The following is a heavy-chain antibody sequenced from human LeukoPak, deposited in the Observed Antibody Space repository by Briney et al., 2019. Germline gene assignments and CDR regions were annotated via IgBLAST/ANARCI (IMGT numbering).Heavy chain of an antibody. CDR3: AKGVDV. J-gene: IGHJ6*04. CDR1: GFTFSTYW. CDR2: IKQDGSEK. Sequence: GGSLGLSCAASGFTFSTYWMSWVRQAPGKGLEWVANIKQDGSEKNYVDSVKGRFTISRDNAKNSLYLQMNSLTAEDTAVYYCAKGVDVWGKGTTVTVSS. V-gene: IGHV3-7*01.